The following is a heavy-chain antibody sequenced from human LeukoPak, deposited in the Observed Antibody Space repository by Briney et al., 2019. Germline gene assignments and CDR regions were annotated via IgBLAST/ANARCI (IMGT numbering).Heavy chain of an antibody. V-gene: IGHV3-30*04. CDR1: GFTFSSYA. CDR2: ISYDGSNK. D-gene: IGHD6-13*01. CDR3: TRDAVAAAGTGAFDP. J-gene: IGHJ5*02. Sequence: PGGSLRLSCAASGFTFSSYAMHWVRQTPGKGLEWVAVISYDGSNKYYADSVKGRFTISRDNSKNTLYLQMNSLRAEDTAVYYCTRDAVAAAGTGAFDPWGQGTLDTVSS.